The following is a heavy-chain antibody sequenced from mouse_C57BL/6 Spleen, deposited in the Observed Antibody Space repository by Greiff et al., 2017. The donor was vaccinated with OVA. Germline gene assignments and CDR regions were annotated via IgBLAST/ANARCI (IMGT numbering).Heavy chain of an antibody. Sequence: EVKLMESGGGLVKPGGSLKLSCAASGFTFRDYGMHWVRQAPEKGLEWVAYISSGGSTIYYADTVKGRFTISRDNAKNTLFLQMTSLRSEDAAMDYCARLGYWGQGTLVTVSA. D-gene: IGHD3-3*01. CDR2: ISSGGSTI. V-gene: IGHV5-17*01. J-gene: IGHJ3*01. CDR1: GFTFRDYG. CDR3: ARLGY.